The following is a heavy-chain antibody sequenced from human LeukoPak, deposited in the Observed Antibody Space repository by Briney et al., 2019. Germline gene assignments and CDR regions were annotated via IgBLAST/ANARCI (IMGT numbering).Heavy chain of an antibody. Sequence: GESLKISCKGSGYSFSSYWIGWVRQMPGKGLEWMGIIHPGDSDTRYSASFQGQVTMSVDKSISTAYLQWSSLKASDTAMYYCASAYYSSAFDYWGQGTLVTVSS. V-gene: IGHV5-51*01. CDR2: IHPGDSDT. CDR3: ASAYYSSAFDY. D-gene: IGHD2-21*01. CDR1: GYSFSSYW. J-gene: IGHJ4*01.